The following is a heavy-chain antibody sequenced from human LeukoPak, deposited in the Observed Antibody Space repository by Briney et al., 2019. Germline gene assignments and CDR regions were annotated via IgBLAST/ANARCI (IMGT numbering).Heavy chain of an antibody. Sequence: PSETLSLTCAVYGGSFSGYYWSWIRQPPGKGLEWIGEINHSGSTNYNPSLKSRVTISVDKSKNQFPLKLSSVTAADTAVYYCAREIDSSGYSWGQGTLVTVSS. D-gene: IGHD3-22*01. CDR2: INHSGST. V-gene: IGHV4-34*01. J-gene: IGHJ5*02. CDR1: GGSFSGYY. CDR3: AREIDSSGYS.